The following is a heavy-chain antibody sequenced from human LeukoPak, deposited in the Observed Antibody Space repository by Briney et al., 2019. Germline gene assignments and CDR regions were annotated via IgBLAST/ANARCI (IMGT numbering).Heavy chain of an antibody. CDR1: GFTFSSYA. Sequence: PGGSLRLSCAASGFTFSSYAMSWVRQAPGKGLEWVSAISGSGGSTYYADSVKGRFTISRDNSKNTLYLQMNSLRAEDTAVYYCARFPGIAAAGTNFDYWGQGTLVTVSS. CDR3: ARFPGIAAAGTNFDY. J-gene: IGHJ4*02. CDR2: ISGSGGST. V-gene: IGHV3-23*01. D-gene: IGHD6-13*01.